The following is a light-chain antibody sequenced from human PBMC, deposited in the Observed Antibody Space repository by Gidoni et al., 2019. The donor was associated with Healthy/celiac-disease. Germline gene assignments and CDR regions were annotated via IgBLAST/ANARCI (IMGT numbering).Light chain of an antibody. CDR3: QAWDSSTVV. J-gene: IGLJ2*01. Sequence: SYELTQPPSVSVSPGQTASITCSGDKLGDKYACWYQQKPAQSPVLVIYQDSKRPSGIPERFSGSNSGNTAALTISGTQAMDEADYYCQAWDSSTVVFGGGTKLTVI. CDR2: QDS. CDR1: KLGDKY. V-gene: IGLV3-1*01.